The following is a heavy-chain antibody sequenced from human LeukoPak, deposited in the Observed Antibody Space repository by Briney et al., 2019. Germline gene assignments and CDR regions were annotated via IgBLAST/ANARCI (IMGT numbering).Heavy chain of an antibody. V-gene: IGHV3-9*01. CDR3: TKDTNNNYVGVFDY. CDR1: GFTFSSYS. J-gene: IGHJ4*02. Sequence: GGSLRLSCAASGFTFSSYSMNWVRQAPGKGLEWVSGISWNSGNIGYADSVKGRFTISRDNAKNSLYLQMNSLRAEDTAMYYCTKDTNNNYVGVFDYWGQGTLVTVYS. D-gene: IGHD4-4*01. CDR2: ISWNSGNI.